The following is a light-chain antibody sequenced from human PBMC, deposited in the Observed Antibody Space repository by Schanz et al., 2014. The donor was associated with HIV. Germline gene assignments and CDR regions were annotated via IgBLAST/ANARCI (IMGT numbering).Light chain of an antibody. V-gene: IGLV6-57*04. CDR1: IGSIASDS. J-gene: IGLJ2*01. Sequence: FMLTQPQSVSESPGKTVAISCTRSIGSIASDSVQWYQLRPGSAPILVIRGNDHRPSGVPDRFSGSIDSSSNSASLTISGLKTEDEADYYCQSYDSSNVLFGGGTKLTVL. CDR3: QSYDSSNVL. CDR2: GND.